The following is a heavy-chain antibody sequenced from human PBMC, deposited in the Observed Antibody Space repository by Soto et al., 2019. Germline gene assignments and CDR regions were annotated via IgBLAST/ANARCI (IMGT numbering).Heavy chain of an antibody. CDR2: INHSGST. V-gene: IGHV4-34*01. CDR1: GGSFSGYY. Sequence: PSETLSLTCAVYGGSFSGYYWSWIRQPPVKGLEWIGEINHSGSTNYNPSLKSRVTISVDTSKNQFSLKLSSVTAADTAVYYCARGLLARRYYYGSGSYYTGWFDPWGQGTLVTVSS. J-gene: IGHJ5*02. CDR3: ARGLLARRYYYGSGSYYTGWFDP. D-gene: IGHD3-10*01.